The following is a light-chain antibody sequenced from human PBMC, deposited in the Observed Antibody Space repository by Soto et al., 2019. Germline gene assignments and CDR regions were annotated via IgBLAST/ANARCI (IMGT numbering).Light chain of an antibody. Sequence: QPVLTQPASVSGSPGQSITISCTGTSSDVGIYNYVSGYQQHPGKAPKLMIYDVSNRPSGLSNRFSGSKSGNTASLTISGLQAEDEADYYCSSYTSSSTPLFGGGTQLTVL. V-gene: IGLV2-14*01. J-gene: IGLJ2*01. CDR2: DVS. CDR3: SSYTSSSTPL. CDR1: SSDVGIYNY.